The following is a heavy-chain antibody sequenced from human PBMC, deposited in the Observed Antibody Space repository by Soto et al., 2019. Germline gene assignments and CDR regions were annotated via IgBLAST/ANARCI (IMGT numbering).Heavy chain of an antibody. D-gene: IGHD6-19*01. J-gene: IGHJ6*02. CDR2: ISGRGVST. CDR3: AKDRAVADYYYYYGMDV. V-gene: IGHV3-23*01. Sequence: EVQLLESGGGLVQPGGSLRLSCAASGFTFSSYAMTRVRQAPAKGLEWVSAISGRGVSTYYADSVKGRFTISRDNSKSTLYLQMNRLRAEDTAVYYCAKDRAVADYYYYYGMDVWGQGTTVTVSS. CDR1: GFTFSSYA.